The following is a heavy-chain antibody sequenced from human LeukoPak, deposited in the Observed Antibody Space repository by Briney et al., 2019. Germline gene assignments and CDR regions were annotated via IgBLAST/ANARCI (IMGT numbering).Heavy chain of an antibody. CDR2: INDSGSS. D-gene: IGHD6-13*01. J-gene: IGHJ6*03. V-gene: IGHV4-34*01. CDR1: GGSFGGYY. CDR3: ARVYSSSWYEGSGYYYYYMDV. Sequence: SETLSLTCAVYGGSFGGYYWSWIRQPPGKGLEWIGEINDSGSSNYIPSLKSRVTISVDRSKNQFSLKLSSVTAADTAVYYCARVYSSSWYEGSGYYYYYMDVWGKGTTVTVSS.